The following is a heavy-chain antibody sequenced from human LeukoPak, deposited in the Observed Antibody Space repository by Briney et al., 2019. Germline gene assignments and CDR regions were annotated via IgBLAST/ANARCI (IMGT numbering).Heavy chain of an antibody. J-gene: IGHJ3*02. V-gene: IGHV3-53*01. D-gene: IGHD2-21*02. Sequence: PGGSLRLSCAASGFTASNNYMSWVRQAPGKGLEWVSITYSDSSTNYADSVKGRFTISRDTSQNTLSLQMNSLRAEDTAVYYCVRKNRDFNAAFDIWGRGTVVTVSS. CDR3: VRKNRDFNAAFDI. CDR1: GFTASNNY. CDR2: TYSDSST.